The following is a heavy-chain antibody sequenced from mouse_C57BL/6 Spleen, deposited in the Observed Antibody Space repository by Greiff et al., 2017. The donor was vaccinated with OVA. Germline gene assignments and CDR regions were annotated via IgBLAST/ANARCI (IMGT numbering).Heavy chain of an antibody. CDR3: ARHDLLGPYYCDY. D-gene: IGHD2-1*01. CDR2: IDPNSGGT. Sequence: QVQLQQPGAELVKPGASVKLSCKASGYTFTSYWMHWVKQRPGRGLEWIGRIDPNSGGTKYNGKFKSKATLTVDKPSSTAYMQLSSLTSEDSAVYYCARHDLLGPYYCDYWGQGTTLTVSS. V-gene: IGHV1-72*01. J-gene: IGHJ2*01. CDR1: GYTFTSYW.